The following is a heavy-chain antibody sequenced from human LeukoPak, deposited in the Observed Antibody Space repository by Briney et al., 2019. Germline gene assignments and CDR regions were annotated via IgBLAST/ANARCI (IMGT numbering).Heavy chain of an antibody. V-gene: IGHV1-2*02. D-gene: IGHD3-10*01. CDR1: GYTFTGYF. Sequence: ASVKVSCKASGYTFTGYFIHWVRQAPGQGLEWMGWINPNSGGTNYAQKFQGRVTMTRDTSISTAYMELSRLRSDDTAVYYCARRYGSGSFYYYYMDVWGKGTTVTISS. CDR3: ARRYGSGSFYYYYMDV. J-gene: IGHJ6*03. CDR2: INPNSGGT.